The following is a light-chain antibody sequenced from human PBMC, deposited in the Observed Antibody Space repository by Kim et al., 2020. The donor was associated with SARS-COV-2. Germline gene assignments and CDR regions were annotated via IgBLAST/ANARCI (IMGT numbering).Light chain of an antibody. V-gene: IGKV1-39*01. CDR2: DAS. CDR3: QLTDTSPFT. CDR1: QIANSY. J-gene: IGKJ3*01. Sequence: ASEGDRVTIAWRTSQIANSYFDWYHQKPGRAPKLLIYDASSLEGGVPSTFSGSGSETDLTLTISSLQPDDFATYFCQLTDTSPFTLGPGTTVDIK.